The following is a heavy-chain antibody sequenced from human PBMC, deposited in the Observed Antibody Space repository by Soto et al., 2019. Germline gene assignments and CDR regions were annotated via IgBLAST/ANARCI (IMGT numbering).Heavy chain of an antibody. V-gene: IGHV3-53*01. Sequence: EVQLVESGGGLIQPGGSLRLSCAASGFTVSSNYMSWFRQAPGKGLEWVSVIYSGGSTYYADSVKGRFTISRDNSKNTLYLQMNSLRAEDTAVYYCARGWSNPLDAFEIWGQGTMVTVSS. J-gene: IGHJ3*02. D-gene: IGHD3-3*01. CDR2: IYSGGST. CDR3: ARGWSNPLDAFEI. CDR1: GFTVSSNY.